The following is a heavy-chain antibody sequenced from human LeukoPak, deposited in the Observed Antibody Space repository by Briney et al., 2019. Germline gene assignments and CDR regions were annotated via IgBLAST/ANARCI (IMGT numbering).Heavy chain of an antibody. CDR1: GFIFRDYA. V-gene: IGHV3-23*01. CDR2: LRGDGET. CDR3: AKASWVSSADAVL. Sequence: GGSLRLSCVASGFIFRDYAMSWVRQTPAGGLEWVSSLRGDGETFYTDSVKGRFTLSRDHSRNTVYLQLSNLRVEDTAVYYCAKASWVSSADAVLWGQGTLVTVS. J-gene: IGHJ4*02. D-gene: IGHD3-16*01.